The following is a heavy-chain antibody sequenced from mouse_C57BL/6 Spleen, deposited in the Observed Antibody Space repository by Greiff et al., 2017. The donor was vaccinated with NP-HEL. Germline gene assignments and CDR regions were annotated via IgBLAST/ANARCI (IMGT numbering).Heavy chain of an antibody. J-gene: IGHJ2*01. V-gene: IGHV1-26*01. Sequence: EVQLQQSGPELVKPGASVKISCKASGYTFTDYYMNWVKQSHGKSLEWIGDINPNNGGTSYNQKFKGKATLAVDKSSSTAYMELRSLTSEYSAVYYCARYYYGSSSYFDYWGQGTTLTVSS. CDR1: GYTFTDYY. CDR3: ARYYYGSSSYFDY. CDR2: INPNNGGT. D-gene: IGHD1-1*01.